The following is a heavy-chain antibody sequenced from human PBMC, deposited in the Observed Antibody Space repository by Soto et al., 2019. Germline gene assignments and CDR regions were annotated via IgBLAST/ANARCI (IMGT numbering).Heavy chain of an antibody. V-gene: IGHV4-4*08. D-gene: IGHD1-20*01. Sequence: PSETLSLTCTVSGGSISGYYWSWIRQPPGKGLEWIGYMYNTGSTVYNPSFKSRVTIDAATSTAYMELRSLTSDDTAIYYCARNNIYGLDLWGQGTTVTVSS. CDR1: GGSISGYY. CDR3: ARNNIYGLDL. J-gene: IGHJ6*02. CDR2: MYNTGST.